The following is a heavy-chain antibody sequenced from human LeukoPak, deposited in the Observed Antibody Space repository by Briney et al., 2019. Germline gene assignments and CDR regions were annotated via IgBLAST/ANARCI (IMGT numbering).Heavy chain of an antibody. CDR1: GYTFTSYD. V-gene: IGHV1-8*01. Sequence: ASVKVSCKASGYTFTSYDINWVRQATGQGLEWMGWMNPNSGNTGYAQKFQGRVTMTRNTSISTAYMELSSLRSEDTAVYYGARGPNSSSWYGLDYWGQGTLVTVSS. CDR3: ARGPNSSSWYGLDY. J-gene: IGHJ4*02. D-gene: IGHD6-13*01. CDR2: MNPNSGNT.